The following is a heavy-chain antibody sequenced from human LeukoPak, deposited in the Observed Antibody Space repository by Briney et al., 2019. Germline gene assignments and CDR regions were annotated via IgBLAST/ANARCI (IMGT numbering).Heavy chain of an antibody. V-gene: IGHV1-18*01. D-gene: IGHD3-3*02. CDR2: ISAYNGNT. Sequence: ASVKVSCKASGYTFTSYGISWVRQAPGQGLEWMGWISAYNGNTNYAQKLQGRVTMTTDTSTSTAYMELNSLRAEDTAVYYCAREKSFLEWLSTGRRDGYYMDVWGKGTTVTVSS. CDR1: GYTFTSYG. J-gene: IGHJ6*03. CDR3: AREKSFLEWLSTGRRDGYYMDV.